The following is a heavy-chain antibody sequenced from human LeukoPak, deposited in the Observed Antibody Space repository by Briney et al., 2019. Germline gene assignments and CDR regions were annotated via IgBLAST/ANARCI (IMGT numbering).Heavy chain of an antibody. D-gene: IGHD3-22*01. Sequence: GASVKVSCKASGYTFTGYYMHWVRQAPGQGVEWMGWINHNSGGTNYAQKFHGRVTMTRDTSISTAYMELSRLRSDDTAVYYCARDGYYYDSGAYYFDYWGQGNLVTVSS. CDR3: ARDGYYYDSGAYYFDY. V-gene: IGHV1-2*02. J-gene: IGHJ4*02. CDR2: INHNSGGT. CDR1: GYTFTGYY.